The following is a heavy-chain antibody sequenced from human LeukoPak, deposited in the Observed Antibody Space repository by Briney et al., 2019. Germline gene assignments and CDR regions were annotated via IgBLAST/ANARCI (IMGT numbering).Heavy chain of an antibody. J-gene: IGHJ4*02. CDR2: MSYDETNS. CDR1: GFTFSTYA. D-gene: IGHD3-22*01. Sequence: GGSLRLSCAASGFTFSTYAVHWVRQAPGEGLEWVAGMSYDETNSYYADSVEGRFTISRDSSKNTLYLQMNSLRAEDTAVYYCAKDSGYYYDSSGYPSDYWGQGTLVTVSS. V-gene: IGHV3-30*04. CDR3: AKDSGYYYDSSGYPSDY.